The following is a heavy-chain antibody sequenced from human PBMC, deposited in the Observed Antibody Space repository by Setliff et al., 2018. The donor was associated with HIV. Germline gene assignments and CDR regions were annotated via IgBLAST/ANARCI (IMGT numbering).Heavy chain of an antibody. CDR3: AHILQDPPSHFYYYFYMDV. CDR2: IYWDDDK. D-gene: IGHD3-3*02. CDR1: GFSLSTSGVC. V-gene: IGHV2-5*02. J-gene: IGHJ6*03. Sequence: GSGPTLVNPTQTLTLTCTFSGFSLSTSGVCVGWLRQPPGKALEWLALIYWDDDKRYSPSLKSRRTIAKDTSKNRVVLTMTNMDPVDTATYYCAHILQDPPSHFYYYFYMDVWGKGTTVTVSS.